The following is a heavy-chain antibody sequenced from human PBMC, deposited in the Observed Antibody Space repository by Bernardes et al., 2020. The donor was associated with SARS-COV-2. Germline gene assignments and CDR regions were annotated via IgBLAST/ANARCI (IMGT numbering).Heavy chain of an antibody. CDR1: GFTFSTFA. J-gene: IGHJ4*02. D-gene: IGHD3-10*01. CDR2: ISYDEKIK. Sequence: GGSLRLSCAASGFTFSTFAMHWVRQAPGKGLECVALISYDEKIKNYADSVKGRFTISRDNSDNILYLQMNIVRPDDTAVYYCARDSLGSIDYWGQGTLVTVS. V-gene: IGHV3-30*04. CDR3: ARDSLGSIDY.